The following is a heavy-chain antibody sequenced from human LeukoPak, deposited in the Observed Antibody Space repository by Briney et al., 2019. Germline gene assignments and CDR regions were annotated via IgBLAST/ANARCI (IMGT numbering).Heavy chain of an antibody. D-gene: IGHD2-2*01. Sequence: GGSLRLSCAASGFTFTSYAMSWVRQAPGKGLEWVSSISSSSSYIYYADSVKGRFTISRDNAKNSLYLQMNSLRAEDTAVYYCARDGDIVVVPAANDYWGQGTLVTVSS. CDR3: ARDGDIVVVPAANDY. CDR1: GFTFTSYA. J-gene: IGHJ4*02. V-gene: IGHV3-21*01. CDR2: ISSSSSYI.